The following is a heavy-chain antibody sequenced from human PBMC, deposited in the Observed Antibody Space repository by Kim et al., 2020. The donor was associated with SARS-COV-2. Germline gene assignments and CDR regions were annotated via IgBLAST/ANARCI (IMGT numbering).Heavy chain of an antibody. CDR2: IYPGDSDT. V-gene: IGHV5-51*01. CDR3: ARCLNGYMRGVICENGMDV. D-gene: IGHD3-10*01. CDR1: GYSFTSYW. J-gene: IGHJ6*02. Sequence: GESLKISCKGSGYSFTSYWIGWVRQMPGKGLEWMGIIYPGDSDTRYSPSFQGQVTISADKSISTAYLQWSSLKASDTAMYYCARCLNGYMRGVICENGMDVWGQGTTVTVSS.